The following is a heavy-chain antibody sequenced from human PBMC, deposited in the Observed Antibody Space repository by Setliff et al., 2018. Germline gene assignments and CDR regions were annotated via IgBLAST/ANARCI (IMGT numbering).Heavy chain of an antibody. CDR3: ARGYYNGRGYYYLPCSFDS. D-gene: IGHD3-9*01. CDR2: IYYSGTT. CDR1: GGSVSSSSYY. V-gene: IGHV4-39*01. Sequence: SETLSLTCTVSGGSVSSSSYYWGWIRQPPGKGLEWIGTIYYSGTTYYSPSLKSRVTISVDTSKNQFSLKLTSVTAADTAIYYCARGYYNGRGYYYLPCSFDSWGRGIVVTVSS. J-gene: IGHJ4*02.